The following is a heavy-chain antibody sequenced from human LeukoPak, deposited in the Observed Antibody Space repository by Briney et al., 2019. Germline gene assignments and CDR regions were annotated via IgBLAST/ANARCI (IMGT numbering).Heavy chain of an antibody. CDR3: AQAGYCSSTSCSDY. V-gene: IGHV3-23*01. CDR2: ISGSGGST. Sequence: GGSLRLSCAASGFTFSSYAMSWVRQAPGKGLEWVSAISGSGGSTYYADSVKGRFTISRDNSKNTLYLQMNSLRAEDTAVYYCAQAGYCSSTSCSDYWGQGTLVTVSS. CDR1: GFTFSSYA. J-gene: IGHJ4*02. D-gene: IGHD2-2*01.